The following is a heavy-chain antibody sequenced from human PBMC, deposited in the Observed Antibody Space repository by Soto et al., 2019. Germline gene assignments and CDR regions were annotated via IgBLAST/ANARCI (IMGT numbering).Heavy chain of an antibody. D-gene: IGHD2-21*01. CDR3: ARERGDSHWIDP. CDR1: GGSVSSESYY. CDR2: VENSGST. J-gene: IGHJ5*02. Sequence: ASETLSLTCIVSGGSVSSESYYWSWIRQTPGKGLEWIGNVENSGSTKYNPSLKSRVTISVDTSKNQFSLKLSSVTGADTAVYYCARERGDSHWIDPWGQGTLVTVYS. V-gene: IGHV4-61*01.